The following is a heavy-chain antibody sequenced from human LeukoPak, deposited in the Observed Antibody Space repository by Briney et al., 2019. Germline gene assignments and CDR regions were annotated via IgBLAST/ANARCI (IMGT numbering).Heavy chain of an antibody. J-gene: IGHJ4*02. D-gene: IGHD4-11*01. CDR2: VYYSGST. V-gene: IGHV4-59*12. CDR1: GGSISSYY. Sequence: SETLSLTCTVSGGSISSYYWSWIRQPPGKGLEWIGYVYYSGSTNYNPSLKSRVTISVDTSKNQFSLKLSSVTAADTAVYYCARGRYSNGGLFDYWGQGTLVTVSS. CDR3: ARGRYSNGGLFDY.